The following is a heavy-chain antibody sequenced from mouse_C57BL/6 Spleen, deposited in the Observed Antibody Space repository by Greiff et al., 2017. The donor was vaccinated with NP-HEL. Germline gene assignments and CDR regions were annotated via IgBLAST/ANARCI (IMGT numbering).Heavy chain of an antibody. CDR1: GYAFTNYL. V-gene: IGHV1-54*01. CDR2: INPGSGGT. J-gene: IGHJ4*01. Sequence: VQLQQSGAELVRPGPSVKVSCKASGYAFTNYLIEWVKQRPGQGLEWIGVINPGSGGTNYNEKFKGKATLTADKSSSTAYMQLSSLTSEDSAVYFCARYRSYEAMDGWGQGTSVTVSS. CDR3: ARYRSYEAMDG. D-gene: IGHD1-1*01.